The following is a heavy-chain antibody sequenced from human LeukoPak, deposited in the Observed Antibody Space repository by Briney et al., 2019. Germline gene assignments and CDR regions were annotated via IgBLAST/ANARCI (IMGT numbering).Heavy chain of an antibody. D-gene: IGHD2-15*01. CDR1: GGTFRSYA. Sequence: SVKVSCKASGGTFRSYAISWVRQAPGQGLEWMGRIIPILGIANYAQKFQGRVTITADKSTSTAYMELSSLRSEDTAVYYCARGGIVVVAAVSFDYWGQGTLVTVSS. CDR2: IIPILGIA. V-gene: IGHV1-69*04. CDR3: ARGGIVVVAAVSFDY. J-gene: IGHJ4*02.